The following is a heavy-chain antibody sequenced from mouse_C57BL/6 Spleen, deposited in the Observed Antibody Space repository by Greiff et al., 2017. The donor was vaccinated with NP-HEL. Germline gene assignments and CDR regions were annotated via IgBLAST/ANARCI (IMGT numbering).Heavy chain of an antibody. Sequence: EVQRVESGGGLVKPGGSLKLSCAASGFTFSSYTMSWVRQTPEKRLEWVATISGGGGNTYYPDSVKGRFTISRDNAKNTLYLQMSSLRSEDTALYYCARFEEAMDDWGQGTSVTVSS. J-gene: IGHJ4*01. CDR1: GFTFSSYT. V-gene: IGHV5-9*01. CDR3: ARFEEAMDD. CDR2: ISGGGGNT.